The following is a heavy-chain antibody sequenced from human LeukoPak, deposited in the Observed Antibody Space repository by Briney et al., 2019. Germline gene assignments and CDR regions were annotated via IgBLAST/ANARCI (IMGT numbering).Heavy chain of an antibody. CDR2: MSWNSGNI. D-gene: IGHD3-9*01. CDR3: ARGGALRYFDWLFPELDY. V-gene: IGHV3-9*01. Sequence: GRCVRLSCAASGFTFDEYAMQWVRQAGGRGREGVSWMSWNSGNIAYADSVKGRFTISRDNAANTVYLQMNSLRAEDTAVYYCARGGALRYFDWLFPELDYWGQGTLVTVSS. J-gene: IGHJ4*02. CDR1: GFTFDEYA.